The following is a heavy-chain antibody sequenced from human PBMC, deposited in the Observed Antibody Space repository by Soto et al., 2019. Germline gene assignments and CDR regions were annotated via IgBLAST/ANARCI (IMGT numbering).Heavy chain of an antibody. V-gene: IGHV3-74*01. CDR1: GVTFSNSW. D-gene: IGHD2-2*01. Sequence: GGSLELSCAASGVTFSNSWMHWVRQVSGKGLEWVSRINADGTSTSYADSVKGRFTISRENAKNTLYLHVNSLRAEDTAVYYCVKVLARGVGVPRFYFDSWGQGALVTVYS. CDR3: VKVLARGVGVPRFYFDS. J-gene: IGHJ4*02. CDR2: INADGTST.